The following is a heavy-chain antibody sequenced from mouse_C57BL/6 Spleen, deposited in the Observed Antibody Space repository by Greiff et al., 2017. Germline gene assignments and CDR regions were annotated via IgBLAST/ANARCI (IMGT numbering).Heavy chain of an antibody. CDR1: GYTFTSYW. CDR3: ARGRRWYFDV. CDR2: IDPSDSYT. V-gene: IGHV1-69*01. J-gene: IGHJ1*03. Sequence: VQLKQPGAELVMPGASVKLSCKASGYTFTSYWMHWVKQRPGQGLEWIGEIDPSDSYTNYNQKFKGKSTLTVDKSSSTAYMQLSSLTSEDSAVYYCARGRRWYFDVWGTGTTVTVSS.